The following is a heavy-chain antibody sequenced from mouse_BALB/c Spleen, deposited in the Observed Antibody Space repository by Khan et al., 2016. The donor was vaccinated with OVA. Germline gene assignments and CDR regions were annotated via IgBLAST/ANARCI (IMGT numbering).Heavy chain of an antibody. V-gene: IGHV2-9*02. CDR1: GFSSTNYG. CDR2: IWAAGNT. CDR3: ATIFYSKRYYAMDY. D-gene: IGHD2-5*01. J-gene: IGHJ4*01. Sequence: QVQLKESGPGLVAPSQSLSITCTVSGFSSTNYGVNWVRQPPGKGLEWLGVIWAAGNTNYNSALMSRLSISTDKSKSQVFLRMNSLQTDDTAVYYCATIFYSKRYYAMDYWGQGTSVTVSS.